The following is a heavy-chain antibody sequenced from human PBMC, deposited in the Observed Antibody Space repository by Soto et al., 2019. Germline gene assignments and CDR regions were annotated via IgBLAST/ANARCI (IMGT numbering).Heavy chain of an antibody. CDR2: IYPGDSDT. CDR3: ARPYTMADAFDI. J-gene: IGHJ3*02. CDR1: GYSFTTYW. D-gene: IGHD3-10*01. V-gene: IGHV5-51*01. Sequence: GESLKISCKVSGYSFTTYWIGWVRQMPGKGLEWMGVIYPGDSDTRYSPSFQGQVTISADKSISTAYLQWRSLKASDTAIYYCARPYTMADAFDIWGQGTMVTVSS.